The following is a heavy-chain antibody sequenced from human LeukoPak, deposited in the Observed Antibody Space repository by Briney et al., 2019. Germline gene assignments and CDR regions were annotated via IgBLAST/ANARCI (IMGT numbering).Heavy chain of an antibody. CDR2: VSSGGSFI. D-gene: IGHD4-17*01. J-gene: IGHJ2*01. CDR3: ARNKINTVTTGWYFDL. Sequence: GGSLRLSCAGSGFTFSSYGMNWVRQAPGKGLEWVSFVSSGGSFIYYADSVKGRFTISRDDAKNSLYLQMNSLTAEDTAEYYCARNKINTVTTGWYFDLWGRGTLVSVSS. V-gene: IGHV3-21*01. CDR1: GFTFSSYG.